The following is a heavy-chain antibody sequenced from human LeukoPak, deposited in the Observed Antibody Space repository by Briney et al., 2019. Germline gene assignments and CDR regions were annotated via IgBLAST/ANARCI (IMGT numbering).Heavy chain of an antibody. V-gene: IGHV3-23*01. J-gene: IGHJ4*02. CDR1: GFTFSSYG. Sequence: TGGSLRLSCAASGFTFSSYGMSWVRQAPGKGLEWVSAISGSGGSTYYADPVKGRFTISRDNSKNTLYLQMNSLRAEDTAVYYCAKILRFLEYTVDYWGQGTLVTVSS. D-gene: IGHD3-3*01. CDR3: AKILRFLEYTVDY. CDR2: ISGSGGST.